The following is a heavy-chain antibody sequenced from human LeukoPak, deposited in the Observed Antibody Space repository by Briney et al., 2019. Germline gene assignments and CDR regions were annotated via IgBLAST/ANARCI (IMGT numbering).Heavy chain of an antibody. D-gene: IGHD6-13*01. CDR2: IKQDGSEK. CDR1: GFTFSNYW. Sequence: GGSLRLSCAASGFTFSNYWMSWVRQAPGKGLEWVANIKQDGSEKYYVDSVKGRFTISRDNAKNSLYLQMNSLRAEDTAVYYCAREGYSSSPQFDYWGQGTLVTVSS. J-gene: IGHJ4*02. CDR3: AREGYSSSPQFDY. V-gene: IGHV3-7*01.